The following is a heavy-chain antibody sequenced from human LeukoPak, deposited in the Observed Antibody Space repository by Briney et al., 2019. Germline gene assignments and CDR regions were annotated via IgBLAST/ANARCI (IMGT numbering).Heavy chain of an antibody. Sequence: SETLSLTCTVSGGSISSYYWSWIRQPPGKGLEWIGYIYYSGSTNYNPSLKSRVTISVDTSKNQFSLKLSSVTAADTAVYYCAREVITMIVPFDPWGQGTLVTVSS. D-gene: IGHD3-22*01. CDR3: AREVITMIVPFDP. CDR2: IYYSGST. V-gene: IGHV4-59*12. CDR1: GGSISSYY. J-gene: IGHJ5*02.